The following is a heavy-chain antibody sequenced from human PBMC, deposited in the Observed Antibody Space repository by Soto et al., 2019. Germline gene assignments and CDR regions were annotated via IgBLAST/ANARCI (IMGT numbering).Heavy chain of an antibody. V-gene: IGHV4-39*01. J-gene: IGHJ4*02. CDR2: VYYSGNT. D-gene: IGHD6-13*01. CDR3: ARLGVAAALKQGDY. Sequence: QLRLQESGPGLVKPSETLSLTCTVSDGSISSSDYYWGWIRQPPGKGLQWIGSVYYSGNTHYNPSLKSRAAISVDTSKNQFSLKLTSVTAADTAVYYCARLGVAAALKQGDYWGQGTLVTVSS. CDR1: DGSISSSDYY.